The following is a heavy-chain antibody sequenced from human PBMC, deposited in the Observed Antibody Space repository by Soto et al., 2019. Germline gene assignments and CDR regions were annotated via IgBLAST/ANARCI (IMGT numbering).Heavy chain of an antibody. CDR3: ARSRYSSGWEPYYYYYYGLDV. CDR1: GYTFTSHD. V-gene: IGHV1-8*01. CDR2: VNPKSGNT. D-gene: IGHD6-19*01. Sequence: GASVKVSCKASGYTFTSHDINWVRQATGQGLEWMGWVNPKSGNTGYAQKFQGRFTVTRDTSIGTAYMELSSLRSEDTAVYYCARSRYSSGWEPYYYYYYGLDVWGRGTTVTVS. J-gene: IGHJ6*02.